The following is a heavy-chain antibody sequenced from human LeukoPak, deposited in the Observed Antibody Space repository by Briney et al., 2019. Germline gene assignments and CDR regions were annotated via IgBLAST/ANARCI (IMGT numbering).Heavy chain of an antibody. Sequence: GGSLRLSCAASGFTFSNLWMSWVRQAPGKGLEWVANIKQDGSEKYYVDSVKGRFTISRDTAKNSLYLQMNSLRAEDTAVYYCARGYSTNWYMYYFDYWGQGTLVTVSS. CDR3: ARGYSTNWYMYYFDY. V-gene: IGHV3-7*01. D-gene: IGHD6-13*01. CDR2: IKQDGSEK. J-gene: IGHJ4*02. CDR1: GFTFSNLW.